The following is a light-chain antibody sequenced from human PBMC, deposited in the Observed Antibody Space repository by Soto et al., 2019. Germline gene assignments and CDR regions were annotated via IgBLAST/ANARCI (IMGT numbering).Light chain of an antibody. J-gene: IGLJ2*01. CDR2: EVS. CDR3: SSYTSSSTPV. V-gene: IGLV2-14*01. CDR1: SSDVGGYNY. Sequence: QSALTQPASVSGSPGQSITISCTGTSSDVGGYNYVSWYQQHPDKAPKLMIYEVSHRPSGVSTRFSGSKSGNTASLTISGLQAEDEADYYCSSYTSSSTPVFGGGTKLTVL.